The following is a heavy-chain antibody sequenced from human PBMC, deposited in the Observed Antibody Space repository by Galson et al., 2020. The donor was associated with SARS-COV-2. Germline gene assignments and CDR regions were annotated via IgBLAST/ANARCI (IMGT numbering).Heavy chain of an antibody. V-gene: IGHV3-33*01. J-gene: IGHJ3*02. CDR3: AREATVTTGGRAFDI. CDR1: GFTFSSYG. Sequence: TGGSLRLSCAASGFTFSSYGMHWVRQAPGKGLEWVAVIWYDGSNKYYADSVKGRFTISRDNSKNTLYLQMNSLRAEDTAVYYCAREATVTTGGRAFDIWGQGTMVTVSS. D-gene: IGHD4-17*01. CDR2: IWYDGSNK.